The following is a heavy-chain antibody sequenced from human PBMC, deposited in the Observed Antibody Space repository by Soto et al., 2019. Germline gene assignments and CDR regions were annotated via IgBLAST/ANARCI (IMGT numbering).Heavy chain of an antibody. CDR2: IFYSGSA. V-gene: IGHV4-31*03. J-gene: IGHJ4*02. Sequence: SETLSLTCSVSGGSINSATYYWSWVRQRPGKGLEWIGHIFYSGSAYYNASLKTRLAISVDTSKNQFSLKLSSVTAADTAVYYWARLRDYYHSSGYPQGFYFDYWGQGTLVTVSS. CDR3: ARLRDYYHSSGYPQGFYFDY. CDR1: GGSINSATYY. D-gene: IGHD3-22*01.